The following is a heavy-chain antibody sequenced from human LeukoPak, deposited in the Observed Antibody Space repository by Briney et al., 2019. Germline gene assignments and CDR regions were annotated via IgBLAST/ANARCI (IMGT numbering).Heavy chain of an antibody. V-gene: IGHV3-21*01. Sequence: PGGSLRLSCAASGFTFSNYTMNWVRQAPGKGLEWVSSISSSSSYIYYADSVKGRFTISRDNAKNSLYLQMNSLRAEDTAIYYCAREHGSMVRGVIGRSTDYYYQYYMDVWGKGTTVTVSS. J-gene: IGHJ6*03. CDR1: GFTFSNYT. CDR3: AREHGSMVRGVIGRSTDYYYQYYMDV. CDR2: ISSSSSYI. D-gene: IGHD3-10*01.